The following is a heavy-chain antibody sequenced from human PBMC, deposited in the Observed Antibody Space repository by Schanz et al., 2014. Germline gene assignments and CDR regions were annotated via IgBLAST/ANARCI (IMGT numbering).Heavy chain of an antibody. Sequence: QVQLVQSGAEVKKPGASVKVSCQASGYTFTGYYMHWVRQAPGQGLEWMGQINPNSGATIYAQNFQGRVTMTRDTSISTAYMELSSLRSDDTAVYYCARDIQYHYDTSGPVGAFDIWGQGTVVTVSS. J-gene: IGHJ3*02. D-gene: IGHD3-22*01. CDR1: GYTFTGYY. CDR2: INPNSGAT. CDR3: ARDIQYHYDTSGPVGAFDI. V-gene: IGHV1-2*06.